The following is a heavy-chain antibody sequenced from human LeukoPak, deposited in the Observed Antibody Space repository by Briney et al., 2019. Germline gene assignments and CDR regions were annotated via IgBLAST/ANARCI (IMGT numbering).Heavy chain of an antibody. J-gene: IGHJ3*02. Sequence: SETLSLTCTVSGGSISSGGYYWSWIRQHPGQGLEWIGYIYYSGSTYYNPSLQSRVTISVDTSKNQFSLKRSSVTAADAAVYYCARDRLYYYDSSGYHDAFDIWGQGTMATVSS. CDR3: ARDRLYYYDSSGYHDAFDI. D-gene: IGHD3-22*01. CDR1: GGSISSGGYY. CDR2: IYYSGST. V-gene: IGHV4-31*03.